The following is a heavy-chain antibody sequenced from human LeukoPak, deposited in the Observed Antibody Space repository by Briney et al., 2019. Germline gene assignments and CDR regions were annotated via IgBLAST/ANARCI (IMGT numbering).Heavy chain of an antibody. CDR1: GFTFSDYI. J-gene: IGHJ4*02. Sequence: PGGSLRLSCEASGFTFSDYIMNWVRQAPGEGLEWLSYITSTSDTIYYADSVKGRFTSSRDNAKNSVYLQMNSLRAEDTAVYYCARSSGYPFFDYWGQGTLVTVSS. CDR3: ARSSGYPFFDY. CDR2: ITSTSDTI. D-gene: IGHD3-22*01. V-gene: IGHV3-48*01.